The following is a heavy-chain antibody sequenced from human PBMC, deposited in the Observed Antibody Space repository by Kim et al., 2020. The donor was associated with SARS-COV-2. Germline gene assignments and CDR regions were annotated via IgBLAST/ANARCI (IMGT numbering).Heavy chain of an antibody. D-gene: IGHD2-15*01. Sequence: GGSLRPSCVVSGFTFNNYAMSWVRQAPGKGLEWVSSISNSGGNIYYADSVKGRFAISRDNSKNRLYLQMNSLRAEDTAVYYCASCSGGSCYNSLNYWGQG. CDR3: ASCSGGSCYNSLNY. CDR1: GFTFNNYA. CDR2: ISNSGGNI. V-gene: IGHV3-23*01. J-gene: IGHJ4*02.